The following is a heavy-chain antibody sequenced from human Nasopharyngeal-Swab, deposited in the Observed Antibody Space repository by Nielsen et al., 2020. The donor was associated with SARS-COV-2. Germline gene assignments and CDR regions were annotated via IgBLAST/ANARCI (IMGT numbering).Heavy chain of an antibody. Sequence: GESLKISCAASGFTFRSYWMHWVRQAPGKGLVWVSRINSDGSSTIYADSVKGRFTISRDNAKNTLYLQMNSLRAEDAAVYYCARELVYYYDSSGYPYYYYYGMDVWGQGTTVTVSS. D-gene: IGHD3-22*01. V-gene: IGHV3-74*01. J-gene: IGHJ6*02. CDR2: INSDGSST. CDR1: GFTFRSYW. CDR3: ARELVYYYDSSGYPYYYYYGMDV.